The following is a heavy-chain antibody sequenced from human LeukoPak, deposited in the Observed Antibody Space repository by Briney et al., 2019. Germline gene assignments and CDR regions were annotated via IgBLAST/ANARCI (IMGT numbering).Heavy chain of an antibody. CDR1: GFTFSSYG. Sequence: PGGSLRLSCAASGFTFSSYGMHWVRQAPGKGLEWVAVISYDGSNKYYADSVKGRFTISRDNSKNTLYLQMNSLRAEDTAVYYCASSYNPGYSSGWSSVNWGQGTLVTVSS. CDR3: ASSYNPGYSSGWSSVN. J-gene: IGHJ4*02. CDR2: ISYDGSNK. D-gene: IGHD6-19*01. V-gene: IGHV3-30*03.